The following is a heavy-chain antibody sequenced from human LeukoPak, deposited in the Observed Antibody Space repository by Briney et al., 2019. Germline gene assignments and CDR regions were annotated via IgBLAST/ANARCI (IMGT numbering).Heavy chain of an antibody. CDR1: GFTLSSYA. V-gene: IGHV3-23*01. CDR3: AKDRHFLYYFDY. D-gene: IGHD3-3*02. CDR2: ISGSGGST. J-gene: IGHJ4*02. Sequence: GGSLRLSCAASGFTLSSYAMSWVRQAPGKGLEWVSAISGSGGSTYYADSVKGRFTISRDNSKNTLYLQMNSLRAEDTAVYYCAKDRHFLYYFDYWGQGTLVTVSS.